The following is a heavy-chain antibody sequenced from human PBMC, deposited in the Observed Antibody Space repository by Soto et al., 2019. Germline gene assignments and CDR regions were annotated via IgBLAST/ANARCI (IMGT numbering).Heavy chain of an antibody. D-gene: IGHD2-2*01. V-gene: IGHV3-15*01. CDR1: GFTFSNAW. CDR3: TTASLSSTTQNWFDP. J-gene: IGHJ5*02. Sequence: GGSLRLSCAASGFTFSNAWMSWVRQAPGKGLEWVGRIKSKTDGGTTDYAAPVKGRFTISRDDSKNTLYLQMNSLKTEDTAVYYCTTASLSSTTQNWFDPWGQGTLVTVSS. CDR2: IKSKTDGGTT.